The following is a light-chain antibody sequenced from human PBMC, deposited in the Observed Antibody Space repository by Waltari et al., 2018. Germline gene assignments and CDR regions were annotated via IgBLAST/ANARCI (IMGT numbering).Light chain of an antibody. CDR1: QSVSDK. V-gene: IGKV3-15*01. J-gene: IGKJ1*01. CDR3: QQYNDWPLT. CDR2: GAS. Sequence: EIVMTQSPATLSVSPGEGATLSCRASQSVSDKLAWYQQKPGQAPSLLLFGASTRAPGIPARFSGGGSGTAFTLTISSLQSEDFAVYYCQQYNDWPLTFGQGTKVEIK.